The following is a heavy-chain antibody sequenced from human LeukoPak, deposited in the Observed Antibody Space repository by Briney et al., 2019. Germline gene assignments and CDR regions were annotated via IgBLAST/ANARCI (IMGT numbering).Heavy chain of an antibody. J-gene: IGHJ4*02. D-gene: IGHD6-6*01. CDR1: GFTFSSYE. CDR2: ISSSGSTI. CDR3: ARVLYLYGGSSARFDY. Sequence: PGGSLRLSCAASGFTFSSYEMNWVRQAPGKGLEWVSKISSSGSTINYADSVKGRFTISRDNAKNSLYLQTNSLRAEDTAVYYCARVLYLYGGSSARFDYRGQGTLVTVSS. V-gene: IGHV3-48*03.